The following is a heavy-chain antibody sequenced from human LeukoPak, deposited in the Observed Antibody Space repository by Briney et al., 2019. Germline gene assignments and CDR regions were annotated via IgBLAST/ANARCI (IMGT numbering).Heavy chain of an antibody. D-gene: IGHD3-22*01. CDR1: GDSISSSSYY. J-gene: IGHJ3*02. CDR2: IYYSGST. Sequence: SETLSLTCTVSGDSISSSSYYWGWIRQPPGKGLEWIGSIYYSGSTYYNPSLKSRVTISVDTSKNQFSLKLSSVTAADTAVYYCARDRSYYDSSGYSAFDIWGQGTMVTVSS. V-gene: IGHV4-39*07. CDR3: ARDRSYYDSSGYSAFDI.